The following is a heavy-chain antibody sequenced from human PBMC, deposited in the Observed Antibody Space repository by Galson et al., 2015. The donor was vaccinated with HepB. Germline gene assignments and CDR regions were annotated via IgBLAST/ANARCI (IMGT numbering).Heavy chain of an antibody. D-gene: IGHD6-19*01. CDR2: INAGNGNT. J-gene: IGHJ4*02. V-gene: IGHV1-3*01. Sequence: QSGAEVKKPGESLKISCKASGYTFTSYAMHWVRQAPGQRLEWMGWINAGNGNTKYSQKFQGRVTITRDASASTAYMELSSLRSEDTAVYYCARTGIAVAGTFDYWGQGTLVTVSS. CDR3: ARTGIAVAGTFDY. CDR1: GYTFTSYA.